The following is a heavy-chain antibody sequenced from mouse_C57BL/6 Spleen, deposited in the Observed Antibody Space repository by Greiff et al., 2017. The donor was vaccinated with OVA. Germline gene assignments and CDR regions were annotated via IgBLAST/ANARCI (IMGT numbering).Heavy chain of an antibody. CDR2: INPNYGTT. V-gene: IGHV1-39*01. J-gene: IGHJ3*01. Sequence: EVKLMESGPELVKPGASVKISCKASGYSFTDYNMNWVKQSNGKSLEWIGVINPNYGTTSYNQKFKGKATLTVDQSSSTAYMQLNSLTSEDSAVYYCARDYYGSSPGCFAYWGQGTLVTVSA. D-gene: IGHD1-1*01. CDR3: ARDYYGSSPGCFAY. CDR1: GYSFTDYN.